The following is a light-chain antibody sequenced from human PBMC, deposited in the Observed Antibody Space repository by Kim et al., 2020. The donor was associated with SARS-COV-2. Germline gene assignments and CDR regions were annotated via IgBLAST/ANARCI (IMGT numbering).Light chain of an antibody. CDR3: CSYAGSYTWV. Sequence: QSALTQPRSVSGSPGQSVTISCTGTSSDVGGYNYVSWYQQHTGNAPKLMIYDVSKRPSGVPDRFSGSNSGNTASLTISGLQAEDEADYYCCSYAGSYTWVFGGGTQLTVL. CDR2: DVS. V-gene: IGLV2-11*01. CDR1: SSDVGGYNY. J-gene: IGLJ3*02.